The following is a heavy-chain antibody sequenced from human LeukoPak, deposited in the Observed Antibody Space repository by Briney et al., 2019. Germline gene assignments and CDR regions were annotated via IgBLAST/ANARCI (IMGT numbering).Heavy chain of an antibody. J-gene: IGHJ4*02. CDR2: ISLDGII. CDR1: GFTFSSYV. CDR3: ARDWVYKIDY. V-gene: IGHV3-74*01. Sequence: GGSLRLSCETAGFTFSSYVMHWVRRTPGKGLVWVSRISLDGIISYADSVKGRFTISRDNAKNTLILQMNSLRVEDTAVYYCARDWVYKIDYWGRGTLVTVSS. D-gene: IGHD5-24*01.